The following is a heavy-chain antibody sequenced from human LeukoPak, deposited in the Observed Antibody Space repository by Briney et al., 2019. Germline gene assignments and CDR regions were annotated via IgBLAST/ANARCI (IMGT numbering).Heavy chain of an antibody. J-gene: IGHJ3*02. Sequence: ASVKVSCKASGYTFTSYDINWVRQATGQGLEWMGWMNPNSGNTGYAQKFQGRVTITRNTSISTAYMELSSLRSEDTAVYYCASRITEYCSSTSCYIGAFDIWGQGTMVTVSS. CDR2: MNPNSGNT. CDR1: GYTFTSYD. D-gene: IGHD2-2*02. CDR3: ASRITEYCSSTSCYIGAFDI. V-gene: IGHV1-8*03.